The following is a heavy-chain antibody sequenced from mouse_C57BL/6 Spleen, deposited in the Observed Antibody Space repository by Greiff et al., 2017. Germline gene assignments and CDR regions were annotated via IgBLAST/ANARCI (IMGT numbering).Heavy chain of an antibody. CDR3: TGFYYYDCSYYAMDY. Sequence: EVKVEESGGGLVQPGGSMKLSCVASGFTFSNYWMNWVRQSPEKGLEWVAQIRLKTDNYATHYAESVKGRFTISRDDSKSSVYLQMNNLRAEDTGIYYCTGFYYYDCSYYAMDYWGQGTSVTVSS. V-gene: IGHV6-3*01. D-gene: IGHD1-1*01. CDR1: GFTFSNYW. CDR2: IRLKTDNYAT. J-gene: IGHJ4*01.